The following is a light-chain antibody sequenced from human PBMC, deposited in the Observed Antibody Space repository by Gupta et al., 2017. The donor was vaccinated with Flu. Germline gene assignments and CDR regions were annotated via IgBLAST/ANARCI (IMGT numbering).Light chain of an antibody. Sequence: DIVMTQSPLSLLVTPGEPASISCRSSQSLLHGSGYNYLDWYLQKPGQSPQLLIYLGSSRASGVPDRFSGSGSGTDFTLKISRVEAEDVGVYYCMQSLQTPITFGQGTRLEIK. CDR1: QSLLHGSGYNY. V-gene: IGKV2-28*01. CDR3: MQSLQTPIT. J-gene: IGKJ5*01. CDR2: LGS.